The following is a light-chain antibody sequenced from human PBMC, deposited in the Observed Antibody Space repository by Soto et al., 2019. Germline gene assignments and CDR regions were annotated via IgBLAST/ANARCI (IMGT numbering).Light chain of an antibody. Sequence: NFMLTQPHSVSESPGKTVTISCTGSSGSIASNYVQWYQQRPGSAPTTVIYEDNRRPSGVPDRFSGSIDNSSNSASLTISGLKTEDDADYYCQSYDSHNWVFGGGTKLTVL. CDR3: QSYDSHNWV. CDR1: SGSIASNY. J-gene: IGLJ3*02. V-gene: IGLV6-57*02. CDR2: EDN.